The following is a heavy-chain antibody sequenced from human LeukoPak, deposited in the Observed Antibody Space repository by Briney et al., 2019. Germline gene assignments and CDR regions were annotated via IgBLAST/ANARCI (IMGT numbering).Heavy chain of an antibody. CDR1: SGSISSYY. Sequence: SETLSLTCTVSSGSISSYYWSWIRQPPGEGLEWIGYVYYSGSANYNPSLKSRVTISVDTSKNQFSLKLSSVTAADTAVYYCARHEKLGQFDYWGQGTLVTVSS. CDR3: ARHEKLGQFDY. J-gene: IGHJ4*02. V-gene: IGHV4-59*08. D-gene: IGHD3-10*01. CDR2: VYYSGSA.